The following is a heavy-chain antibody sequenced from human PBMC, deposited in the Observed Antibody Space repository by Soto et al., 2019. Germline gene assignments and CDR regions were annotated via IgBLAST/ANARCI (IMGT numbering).Heavy chain of an antibody. D-gene: IGHD6-6*01. J-gene: IGHJ4*02. V-gene: IGHV4-39*01. Sequence: QLQLQESGPGLVKPSETLSLTCTVSGGSISSSSYYWGWIRQPPGKGLEWLGSIYYSGSTYYNPSLKSRVTISVDTSKNQFSLKLSSVTAADTAVYYCARQMEKQLAPFDYWGQGTLVTVSS. CDR2: IYYSGST. CDR1: GGSISSSSYY. CDR3: ARQMEKQLAPFDY.